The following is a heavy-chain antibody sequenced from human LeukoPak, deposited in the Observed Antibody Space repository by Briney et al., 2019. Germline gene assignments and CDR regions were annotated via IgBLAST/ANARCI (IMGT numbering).Heavy chain of an antibody. CDR2: IWYDGSIK. J-gene: IGHJ4*02. D-gene: IGHD6-19*01. V-gene: IGHV3-33*08. Sequence: PGGSLKVSCAASGFTFSSYGIHWVRQAPGKGLEWVAVIWYDGSIKYYADSVKGRFTISRDNSKNTLYLQMNSLRAEDTALYYCASAAGPFDNWGQGTLVTVSS. CDR1: GFTFSSYG. CDR3: ASAAGPFDN.